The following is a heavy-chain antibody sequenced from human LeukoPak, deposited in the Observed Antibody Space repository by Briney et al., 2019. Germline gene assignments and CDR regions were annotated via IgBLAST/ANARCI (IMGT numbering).Heavy chain of an antibody. CDR3: AKDGYAMVSFFDY. V-gene: IGHV3-23*01. Sequence: PGGSLRLSCAASGFTFSSYAMTWVRQAPGKGLEWVSGISGSGGNTYYADSVKGRFTISRDNSKNTLYLQLNSLRAEDTAVYYCAKDGYAMVSFFDYWGQGILVTVSS. D-gene: IGHD4/OR15-4a*01. CDR1: GFTFSSYA. J-gene: IGHJ4*02. CDR2: ISGSGGNT.